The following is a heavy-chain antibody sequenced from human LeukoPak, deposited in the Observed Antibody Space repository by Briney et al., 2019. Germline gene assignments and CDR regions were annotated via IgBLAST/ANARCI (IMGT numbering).Heavy chain of an antibody. CDR3: ARGGDSSGYEGRFDP. J-gene: IGHJ5*02. CDR1: GGSFSGYS. V-gene: IGHV4-30-4*07. CDR2: IYYTGST. D-gene: IGHD3-22*01. Sequence: PSETLSLTCAVYGGSFSGYSWSWIRQPPGKGLEWIGYIYYTGSTYYNPSLKSRLTISLDTSKNQFSLKLSSVTAVDTAVYYCARGGDSSGYEGRFDPWGQGTLVTVSS.